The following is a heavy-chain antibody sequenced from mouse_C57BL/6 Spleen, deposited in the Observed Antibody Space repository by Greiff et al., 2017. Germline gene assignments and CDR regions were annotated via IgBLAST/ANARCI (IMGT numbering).Heavy chain of an antibody. V-gene: IGHV1-7*01. J-gene: IGHJ2*01. CDR2: INPSSGYT. Sequence: QVQPKESGAELAKPGASVKLSCKASGYTFTSYWLHWVKQRPGQGLEWIGYINPSSGYTKYNQKFKNKATLTADKSSSTAYMHLSSLTYEDSAVYYCARGLRLFDYWGQGTTLTVSS. CDR1: GYTFTSYW. CDR3: ARGLRLFDY. D-gene: IGHD3-2*02.